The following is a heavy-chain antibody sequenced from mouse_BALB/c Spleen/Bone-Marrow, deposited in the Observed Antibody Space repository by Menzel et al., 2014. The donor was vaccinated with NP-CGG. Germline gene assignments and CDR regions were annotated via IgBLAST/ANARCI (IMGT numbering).Heavy chain of an antibody. Sequence: VQLKESGAEIMRPGALVKLSCKASGFNIKDYYMQWVKQRPEQGLEWIGWIDPENGNTIYGPKFQGKASITADTSSNTAYLQLSSLTSEDTAVYYCARGDGYAMDYWGQGTSVTVSS. CDR3: ARGDGYAMDY. CDR2: IDPENGNT. CDR1: GFNIKDYY. V-gene: IGHV14-1*02. J-gene: IGHJ4*01.